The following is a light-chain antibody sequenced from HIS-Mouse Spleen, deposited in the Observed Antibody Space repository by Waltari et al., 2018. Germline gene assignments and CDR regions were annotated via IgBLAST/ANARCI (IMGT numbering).Light chain of an antibody. V-gene: IGLV1-47*01. CDR2: RNK. CDR3: AAWDASLSGPV. CDR1: SSNIGRNY. Sequence: QSVLTQPPSASGTPGQRVTISCSGSSSNIGRNYVYWYQQPPGTAPKLLIYRNKQRPAGFPDRCPGSKSGTAASLAISGLRSEDEADYYCAAWDASLSGPVFGGGTKLTVL. J-gene: IGLJ3*02.